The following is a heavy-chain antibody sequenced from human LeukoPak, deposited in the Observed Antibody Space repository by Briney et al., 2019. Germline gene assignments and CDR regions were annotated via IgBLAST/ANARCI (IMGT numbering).Heavy chain of an antibody. V-gene: IGHV1-2*02. Sequence: ASVKVSCKASGYTFTGYYMHWVRQAPGQGLEWMGWINPNSGATNYTQNFQGRVTMTRDTSISTAYMELSRLRSDDTAVYHCARITDFTFFGVVLISVFFDCWGQGTLVTVSS. CDR2: INPNSGAT. J-gene: IGHJ4*02. D-gene: IGHD3-3*01. CDR1: GYTFTGYY. CDR3: ARITDFTFFGVVLISVFFDC.